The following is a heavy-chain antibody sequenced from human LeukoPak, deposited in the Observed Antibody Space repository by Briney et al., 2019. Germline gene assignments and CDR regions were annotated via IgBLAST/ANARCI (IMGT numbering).Heavy chain of an antibody. Sequence: GGSLRLSCAASGFTVSSNYMSWVRQAPGKGLEWVSVIYSGGSTYYADSVKGRFTISRDNSKNTLYLQMNSLRAEDTAVYYCARDAHYYDSRAYYYYGMDVWGQGIMVTVSS. CDR2: IYSGGST. J-gene: IGHJ6*02. CDR1: GFTVSSNY. V-gene: IGHV3-66*01. D-gene: IGHD3-22*01. CDR3: ARDAHYYDSRAYYYYGMDV.